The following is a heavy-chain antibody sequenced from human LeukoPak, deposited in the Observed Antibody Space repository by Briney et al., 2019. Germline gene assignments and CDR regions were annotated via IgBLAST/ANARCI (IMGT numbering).Heavy chain of an antibody. CDR3: ASEESMDV. CDR2: IYTRGST. V-gene: IGHV4-61*02. Sequence: SETLSLTCTVSGGSISSGSYYWSWIRQPAGKGLEWIGRIYTRGSTNYNPSLKSRVTISVDTSKNQFSLKLSSVTAADTAVYYCASEESMDVWGKGTTVTISS. J-gene: IGHJ6*03. D-gene: IGHD3-10*01. CDR1: GGSISSGSYY.